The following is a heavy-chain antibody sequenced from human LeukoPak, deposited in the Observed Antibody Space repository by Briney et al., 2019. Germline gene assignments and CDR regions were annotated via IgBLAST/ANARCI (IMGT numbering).Heavy chain of an antibody. CDR1: GGSISSSSYY. J-gene: IGHJ2*01. V-gene: IGHV4-39*07. D-gene: IGHD6-13*01. CDR3: ARVSSSWYQDWYFDL. Sequence: SETLSLTCTVSGGSISSSSYYWGWIRQPPGKGLEWIGRIDTSGNTNYKPSLKSRVTMSVDTSKNQFSLKLSSVTAADTAVYYCARVSSSWYQDWYFDLWGRGTLVTVSS. CDR2: IDTSGNT.